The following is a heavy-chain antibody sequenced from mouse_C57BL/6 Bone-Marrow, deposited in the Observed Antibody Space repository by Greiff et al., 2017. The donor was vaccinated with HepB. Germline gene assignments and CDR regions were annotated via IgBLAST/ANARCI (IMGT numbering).Heavy chain of an antibody. V-gene: IGHV14-3*01. CDR3: ARGYYGYDGGGPDY. D-gene: IGHD2-2*01. CDR2: IDPANGNT. CDR1: GFNIKNTY. J-gene: IGHJ2*01. Sequence: EVMLVESVAELVRPGASVKLSCTASGFNIKNTYMHWVKQRPEQGLEWIGRIDPANGNTKYAPKFQGKATITADTSSNTAYLQLSSLTSEDTAIYYCARGYYGYDGGGPDYWGQGTTLTVSS.